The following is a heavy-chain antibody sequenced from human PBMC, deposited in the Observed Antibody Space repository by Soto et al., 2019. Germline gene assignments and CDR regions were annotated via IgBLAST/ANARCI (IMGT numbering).Heavy chain of an antibody. Sequence: GGSLRLSCAASGFTFSSYAMSWVRQAPGKGLEWVSSISGSGGSTYYADSVKGRFTISRDNSKNTRYLQMNSLRAEDTAVYYCAKDGIRSSSADFDYWGQGTLVTVSS. V-gene: IGHV3-23*01. CDR1: GFTFSSYA. CDR2: ISGSGGST. J-gene: IGHJ4*02. D-gene: IGHD6-6*01. CDR3: AKDGIRSSSADFDY.